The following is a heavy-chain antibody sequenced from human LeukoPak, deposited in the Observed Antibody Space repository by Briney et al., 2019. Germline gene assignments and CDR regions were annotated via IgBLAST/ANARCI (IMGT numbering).Heavy chain of an antibody. CDR2: INHSGST. CDR3: ARGAAVAGPADY. D-gene: IGHD6-19*01. V-gene: IGHV4-34*01. J-gene: IGHJ4*02. Sequence: SETLSLTCAVYGGSFSGYYWSWIRQPPGKGLEWIGEINHSGSTNYNPSLKSRVTISVDTSKNQFSLKLSPVTAADTAVYYCARGAAVAGPADYWGQGTLVTVSS. CDR1: GGSFSGYY.